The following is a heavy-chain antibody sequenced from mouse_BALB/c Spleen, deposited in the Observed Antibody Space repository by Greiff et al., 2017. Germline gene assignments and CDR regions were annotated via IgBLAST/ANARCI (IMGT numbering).Heavy chain of an antibody. V-gene: IGHV5-17*02. J-gene: IGHJ4*01. Sequence: EVKLMESGGGLVQPGGSRKLSCAASGFTFSSFGMHWVRQAPEKGLEWVAYISSGSSTIYYADTVKGRFTISRDNPKNTLFLQMTSLRSEDTAMYYCARKMDYWGQGTSVTVSS. CDR1: GFTFSSFG. CDR3: ARKMDY. CDR2: ISSGSSTI.